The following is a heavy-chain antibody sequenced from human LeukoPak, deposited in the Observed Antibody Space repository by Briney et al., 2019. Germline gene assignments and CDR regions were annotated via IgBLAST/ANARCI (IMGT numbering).Heavy chain of an antibody. CDR2: ISSSGTAI. J-gene: IGHJ4*02. CDR3: AKSGGSYGSGSADY. D-gene: IGHD3-10*01. Sequence: GGSLRLSCAASGFTFSSYEMNWVRQAPGKGLEWVSYISSSGTAIYYADSVKGRFTISRDNSKNTLYLQMNSLRAEDTAVYYCAKSGGSYGSGSADYWGQGTLVTVSS. V-gene: IGHV3-48*03. CDR1: GFTFSSYE.